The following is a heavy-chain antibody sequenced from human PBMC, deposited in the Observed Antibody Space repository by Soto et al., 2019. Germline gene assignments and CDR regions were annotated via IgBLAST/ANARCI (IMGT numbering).Heavy chain of an antibody. D-gene: IGHD2-2*01. CDR1: GSSFGGYA. CDR2: IIPIFGTA. J-gene: IGHJ5*02. Sequence: SGKLTWKESGSSFGGYARSWLRQAPGQGLEWMGGIIPIFGTANYAQKFQGRVTITADESTSTAYMELSSLRSEDTAVYYCARDKEDIVLAPAAMEHWFDPWG. V-gene: IGHV1-69*13. CDR3: ARDKEDIVLAPAAMEHWFDP.